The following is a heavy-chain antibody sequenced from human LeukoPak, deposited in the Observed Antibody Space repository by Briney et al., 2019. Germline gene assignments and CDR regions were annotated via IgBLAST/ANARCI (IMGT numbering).Heavy chain of an antibody. CDR3: ARHADYGDYVDDY. Sequence: SETLSLTCTVSGGSISSYYWSWIRQPPGKGLEWIGYIYYSGSTNYNPSLKSRVTIPVDTSKNQFSLKLSSVTAADTAVYYCARHADYGDYVDDYWGQGTLVTVSS. D-gene: IGHD4-17*01. CDR1: GGSISSYY. J-gene: IGHJ4*02. V-gene: IGHV4-59*08. CDR2: IYYSGST.